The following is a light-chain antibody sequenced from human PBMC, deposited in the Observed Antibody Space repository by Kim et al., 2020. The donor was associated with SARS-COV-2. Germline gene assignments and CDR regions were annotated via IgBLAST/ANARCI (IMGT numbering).Light chain of an antibody. Sequence: GSVGDRVPIPCRASQSISAYLAWYQHKPGKAPKLLIYDASILESGVPSRFSGSGSGTEFTLTISSLQPDDFAIYYCQQYDSYSRGTFGQGTKLEI. CDR2: DAS. V-gene: IGKV1-5*01. J-gene: IGKJ2*01. CDR3: QQYDSYSRGT. CDR1: QSISAY.